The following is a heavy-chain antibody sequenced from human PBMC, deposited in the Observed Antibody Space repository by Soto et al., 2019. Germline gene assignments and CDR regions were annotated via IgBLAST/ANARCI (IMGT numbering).Heavy chain of an antibody. V-gene: IGHV1-18*01. CDR3: ARDGYYYDSSGHYWGAAFDI. J-gene: IGHJ3*02. Sequence: QVQLVQSGAEVKKPGASVKVSCKASGYTFTSYGISWVRQAPGQGLEWMGWISAYNGNTNYAQKLQGRVTMTTDTATSTAYVELRSLRSDDTAVYYCARDGYYYDSSGHYWGAAFDIWGQGTMVTVSS. CDR2: ISAYNGNT. CDR1: GYTFTSYG. D-gene: IGHD3-22*01.